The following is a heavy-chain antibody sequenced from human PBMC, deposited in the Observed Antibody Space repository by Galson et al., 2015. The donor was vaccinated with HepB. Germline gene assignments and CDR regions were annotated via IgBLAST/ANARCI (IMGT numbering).Heavy chain of an antibody. CDR1: GFTVSSNY. J-gene: IGHJ4*02. V-gene: IGHV3-53*01. Sequence: SLRLSCAASGFTVSSNYMSWVRQAPGKGLEWVSVIYSGGSTYYADSVKGRFTISRDNSKNTLYLQMNSLRAEDTAVYYCARDRYSSSKLAYWGQGTLVTVSS. D-gene: IGHD6-6*01. CDR3: ARDRYSSSKLAY. CDR2: IYSGGST.